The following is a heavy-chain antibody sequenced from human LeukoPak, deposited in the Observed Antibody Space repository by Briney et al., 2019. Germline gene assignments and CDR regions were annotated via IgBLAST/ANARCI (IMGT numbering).Heavy chain of an antibody. Sequence: PSETLSLTCTVSGGSINSYYWSWIRQPAGKGLEWVGRIYSSGDTNYNPSLKSRVTMSVDTSKSQFSLNLNSVTAADTAVYYCARDRGSSSRYGIDYWGQGTLVTVSS. CDR3: ARDRGSSSRYGIDY. CDR2: IYSSGDT. D-gene: IGHD2-2*01. CDR1: GGSINSYY. V-gene: IGHV4-4*07. J-gene: IGHJ4*02.